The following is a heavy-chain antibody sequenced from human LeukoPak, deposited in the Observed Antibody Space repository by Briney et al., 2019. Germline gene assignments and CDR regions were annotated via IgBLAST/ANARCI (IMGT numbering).Heavy chain of an antibody. CDR1: GFTFDDYA. CDR3: ITNGGGDSGYGNFDY. CDR2: FSWNSDTR. Sequence: PGGSLRLSCAVSGFTFDDYAMHWVRQVPAKGLEWVAGFSWNSDTRGYVASVKGRFTISRDNARNSLYLQMNSLRAEDTALYYCITNGGGDSGYGNFDYWGQGTLVTVSS. V-gene: IGHV3-9*01. D-gene: IGHD5-12*01. J-gene: IGHJ4*02.